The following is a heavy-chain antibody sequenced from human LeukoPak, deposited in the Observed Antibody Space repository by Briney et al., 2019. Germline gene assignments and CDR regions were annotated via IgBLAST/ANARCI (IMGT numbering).Heavy chain of an antibody. CDR1: GGSINIGGHY. D-gene: IGHD1-26*01. CDR3: ARVEWESYYFDY. Sequence: PSETLSLTCTVSGGSINIGGHYWSWVRQHPGEGLEWIGYMSNSGGAYYNPSLKGRLRISRDTSENQFSLRLSSVTAADTAVYFCARVEWESYYFDYCGQGTLVTVSS. V-gene: IGHV4-31*03. CDR2: MSNSGGA. J-gene: IGHJ4*02.